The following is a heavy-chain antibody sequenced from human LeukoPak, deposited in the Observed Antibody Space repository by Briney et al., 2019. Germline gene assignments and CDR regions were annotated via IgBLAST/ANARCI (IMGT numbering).Heavy chain of an antibody. CDR3: ARDRYYDSSGYSGY. CDR2: ISAYNGNK. CDR1: GYTFTSYG. Sequence: ASVKVSCKASGYTFTSYGISWVRQPPGQGLEWMGWISAYNGNKNYEQKLQGRVTMTAHTSTSTAYMELRSLRSDDTAVYYCARDRYYDSSGYSGYWGQGTLVTVSS. J-gene: IGHJ4*02. V-gene: IGHV1-18*01. D-gene: IGHD3-22*01.